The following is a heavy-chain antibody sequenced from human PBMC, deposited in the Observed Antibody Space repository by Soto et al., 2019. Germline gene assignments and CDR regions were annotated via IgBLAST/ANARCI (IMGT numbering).Heavy chain of an antibody. CDR2: ISGSGGST. CDR3: AKTYYYDSSGYYFLSPYYYYYYGMDV. Sequence: GGSLRLSCAASGFTFSSYAMSWVRQAPGKGLEWVSAISGSGGSTYYADSVKGRFTISRDNSKNTLYLQMNSLRAEDTAVYYCAKTYYYDSSGYYFLSPYYYYYYGMDVWGQGTTVTVSS. V-gene: IGHV3-23*01. D-gene: IGHD3-22*01. CDR1: GFTFSSYA. J-gene: IGHJ6*02.